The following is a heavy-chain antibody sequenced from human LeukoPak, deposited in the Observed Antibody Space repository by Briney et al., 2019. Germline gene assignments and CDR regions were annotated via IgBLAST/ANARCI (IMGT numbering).Heavy chain of an antibody. CDR1: GLTFSSYW. J-gene: IGHJ4*02. Sequence: GESLRLSWAAAGLTFSSYWMHWVRQPPRKGLGWVSRINSDVSSTSYADSVKGRFTTSRDNAKNTLYLQMNSLRAEDTAVYYCARDLNYYFDYWGQGTLVTVSS. CDR2: INSDVSST. CDR3: ARDLNYYFDY. V-gene: IGHV3-74*01. D-gene: IGHD3-9*01.